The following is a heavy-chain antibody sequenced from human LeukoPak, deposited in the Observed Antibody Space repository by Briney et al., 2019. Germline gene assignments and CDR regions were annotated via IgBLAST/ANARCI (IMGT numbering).Heavy chain of an antibody. CDR3: ARDADQQPTLD. V-gene: IGHV1-2*02. D-gene: IGHD6-13*01. CDR2: INPNTGDT. J-gene: IGHJ4*02. CDR1: GYIFTGYY. Sequence: ASVKVSCKTSGYIFTGYYMHWVRQAPGQGLEWMGWINPNTGDTNYAQKFQGRVIMTRDTSISTAYMDLTSPTSDDTAMYYCARDADQQPTLDWGQGTLVTVSS.